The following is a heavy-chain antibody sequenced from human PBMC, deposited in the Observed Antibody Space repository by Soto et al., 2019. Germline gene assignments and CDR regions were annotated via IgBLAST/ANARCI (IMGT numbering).Heavy chain of an antibody. CDR2: ILHTGGT. V-gene: IGHV4-30-2*01. Sequence: QLQLQESGSRLVKPSQTLSLTCAVSGGSISGGGFSWSWIRQPPGKGLEWIWYILHTGGTQYNPSLKSRVSMSVDKSKNQFSLHLTSVTAADTAVYYCARLQFGEGFDYWGQGALVTVSS. J-gene: IGHJ4*02. D-gene: IGHD3-10*01. CDR3: ARLQFGEGFDY. CDR1: GGSISGGGFS.